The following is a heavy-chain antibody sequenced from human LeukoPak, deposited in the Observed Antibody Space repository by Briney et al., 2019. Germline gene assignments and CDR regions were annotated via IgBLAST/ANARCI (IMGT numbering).Heavy chain of an antibody. CDR1: GFTFSSYA. D-gene: IGHD4-23*01. CDR2: IDHSGAST. Sequence: GGSLRLPCAASGFTFSSYAMSWVRLAPGKGREWVSSIDHSGASTYYADSVKGRFTIYRDNSKKTLYLQMNSLGADDMAIYYGAKAGGNFVPWYFDLWGRGTLVTVSS. J-gene: IGHJ2*01. CDR3: AKAGGNFVPWYFDL. V-gene: IGHV3-23*01.